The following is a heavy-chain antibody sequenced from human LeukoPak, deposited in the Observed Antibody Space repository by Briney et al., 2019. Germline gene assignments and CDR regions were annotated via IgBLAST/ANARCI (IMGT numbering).Heavy chain of an antibody. V-gene: IGHV1-18*01. Sequence: GASVKVSCKASGYTFISNGISWVRQAPGQGLECMGWINAYNGNTNYAQKFQGRVTMTTDTATNTAYMDLRSLRSDDTAVYYCSRTLDPIPAVLDAFDIWGQGTMVTVSS. CDR2: INAYNGNT. CDR1: GYTFISNG. J-gene: IGHJ3*02. CDR3: SRTLDPIPAVLDAFDI. D-gene: IGHD3-9*01.